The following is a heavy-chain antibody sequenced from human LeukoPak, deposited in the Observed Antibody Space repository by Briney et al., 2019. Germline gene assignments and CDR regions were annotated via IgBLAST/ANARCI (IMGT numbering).Heavy chain of an antibody. Sequence: GGSLRLSCAASGYTFSGYSMNWVRQAPGKGLEWVSSISSSSSYIYYADSVKGRFTISRDNAKNSLYLQMNSLRAEDTAVYYCARIMVRGVIIPPYFDYWGQGTLFTVSS. CDR2: ISSSSSYI. CDR3: ARIMVRGVIIPPYFDY. J-gene: IGHJ4*02. D-gene: IGHD3-10*01. CDR1: GYTFSGYS. V-gene: IGHV3-21*01.